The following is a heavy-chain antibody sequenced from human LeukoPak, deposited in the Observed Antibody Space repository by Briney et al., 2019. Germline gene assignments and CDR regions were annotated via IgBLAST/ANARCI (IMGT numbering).Heavy chain of an antibody. J-gene: IGHJ4*02. D-gene: IGHD5-12*01. CDR1: GFTFSSYA. CDR3: ARWLRRPIDY. Sequence: PGGSLRLPCAASGFTFSSYAMTWVRHAPGKGLEWVSAISGNGDDTYYADSVKGRFTISRDNSRTTLFLQMNSLRAEDTAVYYCARWLRRPIDYWGQGTLVTVSS. CDR2: ISGNGDDT. V-gene: IGHV3-23*01.